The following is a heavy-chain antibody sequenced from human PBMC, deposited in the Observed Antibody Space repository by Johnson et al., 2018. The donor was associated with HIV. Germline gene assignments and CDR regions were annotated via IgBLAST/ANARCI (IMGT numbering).Heavy chain of an antibody. D-gene: IGHD5-12*01. CDR2: IYSGGST. CDR1: GFTVSSNY. V-gene: IGHV3-66*02. CDR3: ARGRGYSGYDPPAAFDI. J-gene: IGHJ3*02. Sequence: VQLVESGGGVVQPGRSLRLSCAASGFTVSSNYMSWVRQAPGKGLEWVSVIYSGGSTYYADSVTGRFTISRDNSKNTLYLQMNSLRAEDTAVYYCARGRGYSGYDPPAAFDIWGQGTMVTVSS.